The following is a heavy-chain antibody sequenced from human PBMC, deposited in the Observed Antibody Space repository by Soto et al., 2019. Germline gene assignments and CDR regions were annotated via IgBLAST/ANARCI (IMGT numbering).Heavy chain of an antibody. CDR2: IWYDGSNK. Sequence: PGGSLRLSCAASGFTFSSYGMHWVRQAPGKGLEWVAVIWYDGSNKYYADSVKGRFTISRDNSKNTLYLQMNSLRAEDTAVYYCARNTRFLVDGMDVWGQGTTVTVSS. J-gene: IGHJ6*02. D-gene: IGHD3-3*01. CDR1: GFTFSSYG. CDR3: ARNTRFLVDGMDV. V-gene: IGHV3-33*01.